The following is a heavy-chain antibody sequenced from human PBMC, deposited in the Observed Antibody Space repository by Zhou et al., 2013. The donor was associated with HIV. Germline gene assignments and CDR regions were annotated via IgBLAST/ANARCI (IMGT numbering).Heavy chain of an antibody. CDR1: GYTLTDLL. CDR3: ARDENREFSSSSDWFDP. D-gene: IGHD6-6*01. CDR2: FDPDDRET. Sequence: QVHLVQSGPELRKPGASVRVSCKVSGYTLTDLLIHWVRQSPGSGPEWMGRFDPDDRETTHSQKFQGRVTMTTDTSTSTAYMEVRSLRSDDTALYYCARDENREFSSSSDWFDPWGQGTLVTVSS. J-gene: IGHJ5*02. V-gene: IGHV1-24*01.